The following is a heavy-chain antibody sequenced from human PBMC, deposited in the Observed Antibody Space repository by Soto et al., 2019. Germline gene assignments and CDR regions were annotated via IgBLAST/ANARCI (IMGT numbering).Heavy chain of an antibody. J-gene: IGHJ4*02. CDR1: GGSFSSYY. CDR2: TYYSGST. Sequence: TSETLSLTWIVSGGSFSSYYWSWIRQPPGKGLEWIGNTYYSGSTNYNPSLKSRVTISVDTSKNQFSLKLSSVTAADTAVYYCARDRVDYGDSLYYWGQGTLVTVSS. CDR3: ARDRVDYGDSLYY. V-gene: IGHV4-59*01. D-gene: IGHD4-17*01.